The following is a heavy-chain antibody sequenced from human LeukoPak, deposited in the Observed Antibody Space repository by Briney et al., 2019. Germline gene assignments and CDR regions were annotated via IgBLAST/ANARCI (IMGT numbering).Heavy chain of an antibody. D-gene: IGHD3-22*01. CDR1: GGSISSSSYY. V-gene: IGHV4-39*01. CDR3: ARQFYYDSGGSHY. J-gene: IGHJ4*02. CDR2: IFYSGST. Sequence: SETMSLTCTVSGGSISSSSYYWGWIRQPPGKGLEGIGRIFYSGSTYYNPALERRVTISVDTSKNQFSLKLSSVTAADTAVYYCARQFYYDSGGSHYWGQGTLVTVSS.